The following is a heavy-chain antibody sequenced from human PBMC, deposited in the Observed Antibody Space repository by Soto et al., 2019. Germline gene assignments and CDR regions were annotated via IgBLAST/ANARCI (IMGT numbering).Heavy chain of an antibody. V-gene: IGHV4-30-2*01. CDR1: GGSISSGGYS. Sequence: QLQLQESGSGLVKPSQTLSLTCAVSGGSISSGGYSWSWIRQPPGKGLEWIGYIYHSGSTYSNPSLKSRVTISVDRSKNQFSLKLSSVTAADSAVYYCAGVRGPYCGGECYPPPPNWFDPWGQGTLVTVSS. CDR2: IYHSGST. D-gene: IGHD2-21*01. CDR3: AGVRGPYCGGECYPPPPNWFDP. J-gene: IGHJ5*02.